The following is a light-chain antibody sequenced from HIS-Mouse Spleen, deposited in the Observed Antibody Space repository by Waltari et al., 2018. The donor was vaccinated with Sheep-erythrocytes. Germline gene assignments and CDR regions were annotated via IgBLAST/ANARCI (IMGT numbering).Light chain of an antibody. CDR3: QQRSNWLT. CDR2: DAP. J-gene: IGKJ4*01. CDR1: QSVSSY. Sequence: ETVLTQSPATLSLSPGERATLSCRASQSVSSYLAWYQQKPGQAPRLLIYDAPNRATGIPARFSGSGSGTDFTLTISSLEPEDFAVYYCQQRSNWLTFGGGTKVEIK. V-gene: IGKV3-11*01.